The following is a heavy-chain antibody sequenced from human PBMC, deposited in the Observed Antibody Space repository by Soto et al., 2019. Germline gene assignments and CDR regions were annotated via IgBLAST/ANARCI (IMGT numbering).Heavy chain of an antibody. CDR2: INPSGGST. Sequence: QVQLVQSGAEVKKPGASVKVSCKASGYTFTSYYMHWVRQAPGQGLEWMGIINPSGGSTSYAQKFQGRGTMTRDTATGTVYLELSSLRSEDTAVYYCARDLRWFGESTCTPFDFWGQGTLVTVSS. J-gene: IGHJ4*02. V-gene: IGHV1-46*01. CDR3: ARDLRWFGESTCTPFDF. D-gene: IGHD3-10*01. CDR1: GYTFTSYY.